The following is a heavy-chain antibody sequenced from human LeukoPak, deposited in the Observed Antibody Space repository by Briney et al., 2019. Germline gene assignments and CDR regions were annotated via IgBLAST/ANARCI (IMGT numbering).Heavy chain of an antibody. J-gene: IGHJ6*02. Sequence: ASVKVSCKASGYTFTGYYMHWVRQAPGQGLEWMGWISAYNGNTNYAQKLQGRVTMTTDTSTSTAYMELRSLRSDDTAVYYCARDFLAVAAAGTNYYYGMDVWGQGTTVTVSS. D-gene: IGHD6-13*01. CDR1: GYTFTGYY. CDR3: ARDFLAVAAAGTNYYYGMDV. CDR2: ISAYNGNT. V-gene: IGHV1-18*04.